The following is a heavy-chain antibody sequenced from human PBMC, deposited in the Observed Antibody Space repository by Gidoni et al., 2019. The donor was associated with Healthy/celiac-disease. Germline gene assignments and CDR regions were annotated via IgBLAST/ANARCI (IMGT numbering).Heavy chain of an antibody. V-gene: IGHV3-15*01. D-gene: IGHD6-19*01. CDR3: TTDPRGIAVAGPNYYFDY. CDR1: GFTFSNAW. CDR2: IKSKTDGGTT. J-gene: IGHJ4*02. Sequence: EVQLVESGGGLVKPGGSLRLSCAASGFTFSNAWMSWVRQAPGKGLEWVGRIKSKTDGGTTDYAAPVKGRFTISRDDSKNTLYLQMNSLKTEDTAVYYCTTDPRGIAVAGPNYYFDYWGQGTLVTVSS.